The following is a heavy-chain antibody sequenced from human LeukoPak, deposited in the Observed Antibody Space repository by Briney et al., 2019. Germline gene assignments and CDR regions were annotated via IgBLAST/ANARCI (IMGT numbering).Heavy chain of an antibody. J-gene: IGHJ3*02. CDR1: GFTFSIFS. CDR3: AKDQLDDFWSGFYDAFYI. D-gene: IGHD3-3*01. CDR2: ISGSGGST. V-gene: IGHV3-23*01. Sequence: PGGSLRLSCSASGFTFSIFSINWVRQSPGKGLEWVSAISGSGGSTYYADSVKGRFTIPRDNSKNTLYLQMNSLRAEDTAVYYCAKDQLDDFWSGFYDAFYIWGQGTMVTVSS.